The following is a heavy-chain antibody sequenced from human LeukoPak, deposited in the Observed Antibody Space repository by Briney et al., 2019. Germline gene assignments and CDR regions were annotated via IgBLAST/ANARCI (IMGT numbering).Heavy chain of an antibody. CDR2: MKGDGGAK. D-gene: IGHD1-1*01. J-gene: IGHJ4*02. Sequence: PGGSLRLSCAGSGFSFSSYWMSWFRQAPGKGLEWVANMKGDGGAKNYVDSVKGRCAISRDNAKNSLYLQVNGLRAEDTAVYYCARQGTSPTDYFDYWGQGTLVTVSP. V-gene: IGHV3-7*03. CDR3: ARQGTSPTDYFDY. CDR1: GFSFSSYW.